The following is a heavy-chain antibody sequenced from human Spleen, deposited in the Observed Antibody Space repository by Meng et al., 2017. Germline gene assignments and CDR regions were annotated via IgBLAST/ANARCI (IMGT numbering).Heavy chain of an antibody. CDR3: ARSPNRSHQPNYWYFDL. J-gene: IGHJ2*01. CDR1: GGSFSGYY. Sequence: QVQPWGAGLLKPSETLPLTCAVYGGSFSGYYCNWIRQPPGKGLGWIGEINHSGSTNYNPSLKSRLTISIDTSKNQFSLKVTSVSAADTAVYYCARSPNRSHQPNYWYFDLWGRGTLVTV. D-gene: IGHD2-15*01. CDR2: INHSGST. V-gene: IGHV4-34*01.